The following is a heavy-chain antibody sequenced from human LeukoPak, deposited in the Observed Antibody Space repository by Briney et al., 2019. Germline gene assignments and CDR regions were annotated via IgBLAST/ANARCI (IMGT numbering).Heavy chain of an antibody. V-gene: IGHV3-30-3*01. CDR3: ARGLSFSAVAGTDY. CDR1: GFTFSSYA. Sequence: GGSLGLSCAASGFTFSSYAMHWVRQAPGKGLEWVAVISYDGSNKYYADSVKGRFTISRDNSKNTLYLQMNSLRAEDTAVYYCARGLSFSAVAGTDYWGQGTLVTVSS. J-gene: IGHJ4*02. CDR2: ISYDGSNK. D-gene: IGHD6-19*01.